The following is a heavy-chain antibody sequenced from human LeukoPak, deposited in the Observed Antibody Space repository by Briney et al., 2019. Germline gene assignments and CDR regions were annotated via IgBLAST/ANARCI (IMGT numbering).Heavy chain of an antibody. CDR3: ARDLGSGLNP. CDR2: IYHSRST. J-gene: IGHJ3*01. Sequence: SETLSLTCAVSGGSISSGGYSWSWLRQPPGKGLEWIGYIYHSRSTYYNPSLKSRVTRSVDRSKNQFSLKLSSVTAADTAVYYSARDLGSGLNPWGQGTMVTVSS. CDR1: GGSISSGGYS. V-gene: IGHV4-30-2*01. D-gene: IGHD6-19*01.